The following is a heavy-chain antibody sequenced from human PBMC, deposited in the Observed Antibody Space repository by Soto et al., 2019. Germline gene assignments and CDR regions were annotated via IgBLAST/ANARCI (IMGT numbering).Heavy chain of an antibody. Sequence: QVQLQESGPGLVKPSETLSLTCTVSGGSISSYYWSWIRQHPWKGLEWIGYIYYSGSTNYNPSLKSRVTISVDTSKNHFSLKLSSVTAADTAVYYCARHQGSGAATYYYYGMDVWGQGTTVTVSS. D-gene: IGHD2-15*01. CDR3: ARHQGSGAATYYYYGMDV. CDR1: GGSISSYY. V-gene: IGHV4-59*08. J-gene: IGHJ6*02. CDR2: IYYSGST.